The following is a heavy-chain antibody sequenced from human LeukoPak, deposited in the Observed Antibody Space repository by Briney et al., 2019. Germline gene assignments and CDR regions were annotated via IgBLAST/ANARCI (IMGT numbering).Heavy chain of an antibody. CDR2: INHSGST. J-gene: IGHJ5*02. CDR1: GGSFSGYY. CDR3: ARRSRKLRYFDWSPIQWCGWFDP. V-gene: IGHV4-34*01. Sequence: SETLSLTCAVYGGSFSGYYWSWIRQPPGKGLEWIGEINHSGSTNYNPSLKSRVTISVDTSKNQFSLKLSSVTAADTAVYYCARRSRKLRYFDWSPIQWCGWFDPWGQGTLVTVSS. D-gene: IGHD3-9*01.